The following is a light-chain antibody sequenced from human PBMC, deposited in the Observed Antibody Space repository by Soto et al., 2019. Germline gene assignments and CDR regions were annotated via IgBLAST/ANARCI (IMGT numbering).Light chain of an antibody. CDR1: SSHIGAGYD. Sequence: QSVLTQPPSVSGAPGQRVTISCTGSSSHIGAGYDVHWYQQLPGTAPKLLIHGNSNRPSGVPDRFSGSKSGTSASLAITGLQAEDEADYYCQSYDSSLSGWVFGGGTKLTVL. J-gene: IGLJ3*02. CDR2: GNS. CDR3: QSYDSSLSGWV. V-gene: IGLV1-40*01.